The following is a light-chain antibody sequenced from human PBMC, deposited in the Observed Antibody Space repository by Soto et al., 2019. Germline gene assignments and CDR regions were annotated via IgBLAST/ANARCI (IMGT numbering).Light chain of an antibody. Sequence: QAVVTQPPSVSGTPGQRVAISCSGSSSNIGSSTVHWYLQLPGSAPKLLISSTDRRPSGVPDRFSGSKSGTSASLAISGLQSDDEAEFYCAAWDDSLKGFVFGTGTKVTVL. CDR3: AAWDDSLKGFV. V-gene: IGLV1-44*01. CDR1: SSNIGSST. CDR2: STD. J-gene: IGLJ1*01.